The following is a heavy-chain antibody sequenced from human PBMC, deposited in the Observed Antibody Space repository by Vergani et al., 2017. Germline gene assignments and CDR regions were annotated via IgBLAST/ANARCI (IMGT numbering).Heavy chain of an antibody. CDR2: IIPILGIA. CDR3: ARVEYSSSSDYYCVIDV. J-gene: IGHJ6*02. D-gene: IGHD6-6*01. V-gene: IGHV1-69*02. Sequence: QVQLVQSGAEVKKPGSSVKVSCKASGGTFSSYTISWVRQAPGQGLEWMGRIIPILGIANYAQKFQGSVTITADKSTRTAYMELSSLRSEDTAVYYCARVEYSSSSDYYCVIDVGGQGTTVTVSS. CDR1: GGTFSSYT.